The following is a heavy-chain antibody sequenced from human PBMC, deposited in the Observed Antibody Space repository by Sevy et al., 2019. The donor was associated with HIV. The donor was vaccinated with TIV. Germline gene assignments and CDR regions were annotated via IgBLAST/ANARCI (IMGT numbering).Heavy chain of an antibody. D-gene: IGHD3-10*01. V-gene: IGHV1-2*06. Sequence: ASVKVSCKASGYTFTGYYMHWVRQAPGQGLEWMGRINPNSGGTNYAQKFQGRVTMTRDTSISTAYMELSRLRSDDTAGYYVAGAIFIRAHFGSFPFDYWGREPWSPSPQ. CDR1: GYTFTGYY. CDR2: INPNSGGT. CDR3: AGAIFIRAHFGSFPFDY. J-gene: IGHJ4*02.